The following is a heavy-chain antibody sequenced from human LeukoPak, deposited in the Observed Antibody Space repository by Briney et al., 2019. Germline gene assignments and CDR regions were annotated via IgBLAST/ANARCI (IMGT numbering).Heavy chain of an antibody. CDR3: AKISGNSYYYLDY. J-gene: IGHJ4*02. V-gene: IGHV3-23*01. CDR2: ISGRGGST. D-gene: IGHD6-19*01. Sequence: QPGGSLRLSCAASGFTLSSYAMSWARQAPGEGLEWVSDISGRGGSTYYADSVKGRFPISRDNSKNTLYLQKNSLRADDTAVYYCAKISGNSYYYLDYWGQGTLVTVSS. CDR1: GFTLSSYA.